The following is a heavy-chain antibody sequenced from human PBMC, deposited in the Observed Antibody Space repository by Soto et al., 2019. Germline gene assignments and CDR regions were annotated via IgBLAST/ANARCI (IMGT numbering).Heavy chain of an antibody. V-gene: IGHV3-15*07. CDR3: TTATKLNAGGQVSGAFDV. CDR1: GFTFTSDW. D-gene: IGHD6-25*01. J-gene: IGHJ3*01. CDR2: IVSRSDGGAI. Sequence: EVQLVASGGGFVKLGGSLRLSCAASGFTFTSDWMNWVRQAPGKGLEWVARIVSRSDGGAIDYAAPVRGRFTISRDDSKNALYLQMNSLKVEDTGIYFCTTATKLNAGGQVSGAFDVWGQGTMVTASS.